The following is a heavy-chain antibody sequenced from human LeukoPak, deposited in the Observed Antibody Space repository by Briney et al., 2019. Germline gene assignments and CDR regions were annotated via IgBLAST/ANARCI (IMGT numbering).Heavy chain of an antibody. V-gene: IGHV4-39*07. Sequence: SETLSLTCSVSGGSISSSSYYWGWIRQPPGKGLEWIGSIYYSGFTYYNPSLKSRVTISVDTSKNQFSLKLSSVTAADTAVYYCARARGYSYLNWFDPWGQGTLVTVSS. CDR3: ARARGYSYLNWFDP. J-gene: IGHJ5*02. CDR2: IYYSGFT. D-gene: IGHD5-18*01. CDR1: GGSISSSSYY.